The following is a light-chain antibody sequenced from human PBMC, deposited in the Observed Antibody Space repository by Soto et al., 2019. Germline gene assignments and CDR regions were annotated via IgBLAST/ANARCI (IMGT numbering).Light chain of an antibody. J-gene: IGKJ5*01. Sequence: DRVMTQSPATLSASPGESTTLSCRASESVNHNLAWYQQKPGQPPRLLIYGASSRAPGVPARFSGSGTGTEFTLPISSLQSEDFAVYYCHQYNNWPPNTFGQGTRLEMK. CDR1: ESVNHN. CDR3: HQYNNWPPNT. V-gene: IGKV3-15*01. CDR2: GAS.